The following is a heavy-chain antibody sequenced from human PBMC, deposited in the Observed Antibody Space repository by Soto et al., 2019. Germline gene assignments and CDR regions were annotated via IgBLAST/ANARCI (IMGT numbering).Heavy chain of an antibody. CDR3: ARNGDSSDYRGWFDP. CDR1: GFTVSSNY. Sequence: EVQLVESGGGLVQPGGSLRLSCAASGFTVSSNYMSWVRQAPGKGLEWVSVIYSGGTTYYADPVKSRFTISRDNSKNTLYLQMNSLRAEDTAVYYCARNGDSSDYRGWFDPWGQGTLVTVSS. V-gene: IGHV3-66*01. J-gene: IGHJ5*02. CDR2: IYSGGTT. D-gene: IGHD3-22*01.